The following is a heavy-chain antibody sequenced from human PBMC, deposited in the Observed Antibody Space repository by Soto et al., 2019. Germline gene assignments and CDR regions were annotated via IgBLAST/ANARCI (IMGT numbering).Heavy chain of an antibody. CDR1: GYTFTSYG. D-gene: IGHD3-9*01. V-gene: IGHV1-18*01. Sequence: ASVKVSCKASGYTFTSYGISWVRQAPGQGLEWMGWISAYNGNTNYAQKLQGRVTMTTDTSTSTAYIELRSLRSDDTAVYYCARDLEDYDIVTGPFDYWGQGTLVTVSS. CDR2: ISAYNGNT. J-gene: IGHJ4*02. CDR3: ARDLEDYDIVTGPFDY.